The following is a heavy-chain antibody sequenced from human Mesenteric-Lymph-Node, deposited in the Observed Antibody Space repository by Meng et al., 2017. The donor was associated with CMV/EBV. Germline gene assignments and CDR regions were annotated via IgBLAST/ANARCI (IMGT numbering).Heavy chain of an antibody. CDR2: IYSGGSST. Sequence: GESLKISCAASGVSVSSNYMSWVRQTPGKGLEWVSVIYSGGSSTYYADSVKGRFTISRDNSKNTLYLQMNSLRAEDTAVYYCATYSSSDYYYGMDVWGQGTTVTVSS. D-gene: IGHD6-6*01. V-gene: IGHV3-23*03. CDR1: GVSVSSNY. J-gene: IGHJ6*02. CDR3: ATYSSSDYYYGMDV.